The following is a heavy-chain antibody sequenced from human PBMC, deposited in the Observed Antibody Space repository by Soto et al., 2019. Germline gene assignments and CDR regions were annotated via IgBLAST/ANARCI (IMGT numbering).Heavy chain of an antibody. CDR3: AAELGFGKLSVV. D-gene: IGHD3-10*01. CDR1: GDTFKNCV. J-gene: IGHJ6*02. CDR2: IIPLFGTT. V-gene: IGHV1-69*01. Sequence: QVQVVQSGVEVRRPGSSVKVSCKASGDTFKNCVISWVRQAPGQGLEWMGGIIPLFGTTDFAQRFQGRLTITTDESTTTAYMELSRLRSEDTATYYCAAELGFGKLSVVWGQGTTVSFSS.